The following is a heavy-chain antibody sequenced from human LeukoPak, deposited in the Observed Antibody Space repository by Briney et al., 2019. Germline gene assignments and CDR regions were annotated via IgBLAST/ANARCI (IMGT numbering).Heavy chain of an antibody. D-gene: IGHD3-22*01. CDR3: AKDRAYYSDSSGYYLVRAYDY. V-gene: IGHV3-30*18. CDR1: GFTFSSYG. J-gene: IGHJ4*02. Sequence: GGSLRLSCAASGFTFSSYGMHWVRQAPGKGLEWVAVISYDGSNKYYADSVKGRFTISRDNSKNTLLQMNSLRAEDTAVYYCAKDRAYYSDSSGYYLVRAYDYWGQGTLVTVSS. CDR2: ISYDGSNK.